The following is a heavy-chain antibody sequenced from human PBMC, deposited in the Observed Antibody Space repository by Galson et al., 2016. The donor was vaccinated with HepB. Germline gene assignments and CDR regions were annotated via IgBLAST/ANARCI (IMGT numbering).Heavy chain of an antibody. V-gene: IGHV1-8*01. J-gene: IGHJ4*02. D-gene: IGHD1-14*01. Sequence: SVKVSCKASGYRFRDYDVSWVRQAPGQGLEWMGWMNPNSGNTGYAQRLRGRIDMTRDASINTAYMELHSLRSDDTAVYYCARAIRNQLLSEYWGQGTLITVSS. CDR1: GYRFRDYD. CDR3: ARAIRNQLLSEY. CDR2: MNPNSGNT.